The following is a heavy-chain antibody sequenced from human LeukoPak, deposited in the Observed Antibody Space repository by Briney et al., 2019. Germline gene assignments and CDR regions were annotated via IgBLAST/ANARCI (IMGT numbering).Heavy chain of an antibody. J-gene: IGHJ3*02. V-gene: IGHV3-21*01. CDR2: ISISSSYI. CDR3: ARDYYDSSGYHGYAFDI. CDR1: GFTFSSYS. Sequence: GGSLRLSCAASGFTFSSYSMNWVREAPGEGLEWVSSISISSSYIYYADSVKGRFTISRDKAKNSLYLQMNSLRAEDTAVYYCARDYYDSSGYHGYAFDIWGQGTMVTVSS. D-gene: IGHD3-22*01.